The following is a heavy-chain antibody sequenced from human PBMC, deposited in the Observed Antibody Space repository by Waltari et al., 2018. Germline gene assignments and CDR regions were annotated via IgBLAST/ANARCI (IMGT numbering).Heavy chain of an antibody. CDR3: ARKGDYYYGMDV. CDR2: IYYSGST. CDR1: GGSISSHS. J-gene: IGHJ6*02. V-gene: IGHV4-59*11. Sequence: QVQLQESGPGLVKPSETLSLTCTVSGGSISSHSWSWIRQPPGKGLEWIGYIYYSGSTNYNPSLKSRVTISVDTSKNQFSLKLSSVTAADTAVYYCARKGDYYYGMDVWGQGTTVTVSS.